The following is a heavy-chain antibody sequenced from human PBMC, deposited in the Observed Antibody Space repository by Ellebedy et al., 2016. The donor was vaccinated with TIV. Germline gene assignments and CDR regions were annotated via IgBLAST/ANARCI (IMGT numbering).Heavy chain of an antibody. D-gene: IGHD3-22*01. J-gene: IGHJ5*02. V-gene: IGHV4-38-2*02. Sequence: MPSETLSLTCTVSGYSISRGYYWGWIRQPPGKGLEWIGNIYHSWNTYYNPSLTNRVTISVDTSKNQFSLKLSSVTAADTAVYYCAKDALITTIIGRGGWFDPWGQGTLVTVSS. CDR3: AKDALITTIIGRGGWFDP. CDR2: IYHSWNT. CDR1: GYSISRGYY.